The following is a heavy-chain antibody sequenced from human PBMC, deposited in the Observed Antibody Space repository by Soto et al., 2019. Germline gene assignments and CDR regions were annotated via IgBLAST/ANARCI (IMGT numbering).Heavy chain of an antibody. J-gene: IGHJ4*02. V-gene: IGHV4-59*01. D-gene: IGHD5-18*01. CDR1: GGSINNFH. CDR3: ARIKSGYSYGSIIDF. Sequence: PSETLSLTCSVSGGSINNFHWSWIRQPPGKGLEWIGFVFYSGRTTYNPSLQSRVTILVDTSHNHFSLKLRSVTAADTATYYCARIKSGYSYGSIIDFWGQGKLVTVSS. CDR2: VFYSGRT.